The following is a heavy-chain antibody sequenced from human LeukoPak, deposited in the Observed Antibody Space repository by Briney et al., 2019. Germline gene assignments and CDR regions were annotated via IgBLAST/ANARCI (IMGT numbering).Heavy chain of an antibody. J-gene: IGHJ5*02. V-gene: IGHV3-7*04. CDR3: ARGGTYYYDSSGYYST. Sequence: GGSLRLSCAASGFTFSSYWMSWVRQAPGKGLEWVANIKQDGSEKYYVDSVKGRFTISRDNAKNSLYLQMNSLRAEDTAVYYCARGGTYYYDSSGYYSTWGQGTLVTVSS. CDR2: IKQDGSEK. CDR1: GFTFSSYW. D-gene: IGHD3-22*01.